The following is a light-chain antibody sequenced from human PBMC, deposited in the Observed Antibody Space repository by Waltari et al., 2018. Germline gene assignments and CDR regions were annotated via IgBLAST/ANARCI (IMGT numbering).Light chain of an antibody. V-gene: IGLV2-23*02. CDR3: XXYAGSSTXX. CDR2: DVS. Sequence: QSALXQPASVSXSPGQSITISXXGXXXXVXXXNYVSWYQQHPGKAPKLMIYDVSKRPSGVSNRFSGSKSGXXAXLXISGLQAEXXAXYYCXXYAGSSTXXXGTGTKVTVL. J-gene: IGLJ1*01. CDR1: XXXVXXXNY.